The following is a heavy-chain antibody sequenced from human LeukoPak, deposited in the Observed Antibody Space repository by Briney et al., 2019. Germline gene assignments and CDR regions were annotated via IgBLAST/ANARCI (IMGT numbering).Heavy chain of an antibody. CDR1: GFTFTKYW. Sequence: GGSLRLSCAASGFTFTKYWMHWVRQAPGKGLEWVAVISYDGSNKYYADSVQGRFTISRDNSKNTLYLQMSSLRAEDTAVYYCAREFLGGSGYPIDYWGQGTLVTVSS. V-gene: IGHV3-30*03. D-gene: IGHD3-22*01. CDR3: AREFLGGSGYPIDY. J-gene: IGHJ4*02. CDR2: ISYDGSNK.